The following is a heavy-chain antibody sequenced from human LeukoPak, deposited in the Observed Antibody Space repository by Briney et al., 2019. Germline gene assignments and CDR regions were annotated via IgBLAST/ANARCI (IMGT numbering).Heavy chain of an antibody. CDR2: IYYSGST. D-gene: IGHD5-18*01. J-gene: IGHJ4*02. Sequence: SETLSLTCTVSGGSISSGGYYWSWIRQHPGKGLEWIGYIYYSGSTNYNPSLKSRVTISVDTSKNQFSLKLSSVTAADTAVYYCARRTYQRGYSYGLFDYWGQGTLVTVSS. CDR3: ARRTYQRGYSYGLFDY. V-gene: IGHV4-61*08. CDR1: GGSISSGGYY.